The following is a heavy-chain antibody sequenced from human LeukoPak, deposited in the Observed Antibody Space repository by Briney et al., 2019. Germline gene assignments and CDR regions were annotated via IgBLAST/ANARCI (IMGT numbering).Heavy chain of an antibody. CDR2: ISSSSSYI. CDR3: AKDPSAGYFGPYGMDV. CDR1: GFTFSSYS. D-gene: IGHD3-22*01. J-gene: IGHJ6*02. Sequence: PGGSLRLSCAASGFTFSSYSMNWVRQAPGKGLEWVSSISSSSSYIYYADSVKGRFTISRDNSKNTLYLQMNSLRAEDTAVYYCAKDPSAGYFGPYGMDVWGQGTTVTVSS. V-gene: IGHV3-21*01.